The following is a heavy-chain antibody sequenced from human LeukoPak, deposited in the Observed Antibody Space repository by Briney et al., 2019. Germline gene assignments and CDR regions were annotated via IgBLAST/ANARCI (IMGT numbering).Heavy chain of an antibody. D-gene: IGHD3-10*01. V-gene: IGHV3-23*01. CDR2: ISGSGGST. CDR1: GFTFSSYA. CDR3: AKPLAVVRGVIIQGCDS. J-gene: IGHJ4*02. Sequence: GGSLRLSCAASGFTFSSYAMSWVRQAPGKGLEWVSAISGSGGSTYYADSVKGRFTISRDNSKNTLYLQMNSLRAEDTAVYHCAKPLAVVRGVIIQGCDSWGPGTLVTVSS.